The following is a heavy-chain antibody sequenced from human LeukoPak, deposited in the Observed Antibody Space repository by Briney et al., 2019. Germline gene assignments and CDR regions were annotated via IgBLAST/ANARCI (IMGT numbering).Heavy chain of an antibody. D-gene: IGHD3-22*01. V-gene: IGHV3-30*04. CDR2: ISYDGTKE. CDR3: MRERGPRGSVIVVVLDAFDS. CDR1: GFTFSTYA. Sequence: GGSLRLSCTASGFTFSTYAMHWVRQAPGKGLQWVTGISYDGTKEQYGDSVKGRFTISRDNSNNTLFLQMNSLTVEDTAAYYCMRERGPRGSVIVVVLDAFDSWGQGTMVTVSS. J-gene: IGHJ3*02.